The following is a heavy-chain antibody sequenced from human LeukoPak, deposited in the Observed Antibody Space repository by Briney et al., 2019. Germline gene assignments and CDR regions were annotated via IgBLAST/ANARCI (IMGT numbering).Heavy chain of an antibody. CDR3: ARYTGPPERYSSSWYPHDAFDI. CDR1: GGSISSGDYC. D-gene: IGHD6-13*01. V-gene: IGHV4-30-4*01. Sequence: PSQTLSLTCTVSGGSISSGDYCWSWIRQPPGKGLEWIGYIYYSGSTYYNPSLKSRVTISVDTSKNQFSLKLSSVTAADTAVYYCARYTGPPERYSSSWYPHDAFDIWGQGTMVTVSS. CDR2: IYYSGST. J-gene: IGHJ3*02.